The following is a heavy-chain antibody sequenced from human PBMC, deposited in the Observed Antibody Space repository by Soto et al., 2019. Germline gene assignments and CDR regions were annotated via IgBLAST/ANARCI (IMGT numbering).Heavy chain of an antibody. CDR2: IYHSGST. V-gene: IGHV4-4*02. D-gene: IGHD5-12*01. J-gene: IGHJ4*02. CDR1: GGSISSSNW. CDR3: ARDFGYGGYGDY. Sequence: TSETLSLTCAVSGGSISSSNWWSWVRQPPGKGLEWIGEIYHSGSTNYNPSLKSRVTISVDKSKNQFSLKLSSVTAADTAVYYCARDFGYGGYGDYWGQGTLVTVSS.